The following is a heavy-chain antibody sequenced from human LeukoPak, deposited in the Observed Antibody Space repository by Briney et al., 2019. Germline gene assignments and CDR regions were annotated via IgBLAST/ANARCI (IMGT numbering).Heavy chain of an antibody. D-gene: IGHD6-19*01. Sequence: SVKVSCTASGGAFSSYAISWVRQAPGQGLEWMGGIIPIFGTANYAQKFQGRVTITADKSTSTAYMELSSLRSEDTAVYYCAREGQWLDNYYYYYGMDVWGKGTTVTVSS. V-gene: IGHV1-69*06. CDR3: AREGQWLDNYYYYYGMDV. J-gene: IGHJ6*04. CDR2: IIPIFGTA. CDR1: GGAFSSYA.